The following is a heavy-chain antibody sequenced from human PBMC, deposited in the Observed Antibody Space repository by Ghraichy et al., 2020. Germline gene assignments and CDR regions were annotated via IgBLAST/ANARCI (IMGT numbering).Heavy chain of an antibody. CDR1: GFTVSNNN. V-gene: IGHV3-53*01. CDR2: IYGGGST. Sequence: GGSLRLSCAASGFTVSNNNMSWVRQAPGKGLEWVSIIYGGGSTYYADSVKGRFTISRDNSKNMLYLQMYSLRAEDTAVYYCARGPHYYDSSGFDYWGQGTLVTVSS. J-gene: IGHJ4*02. CDR3: ARGPHYYDSSGFDY. D-gene: IGHD3-22*01.